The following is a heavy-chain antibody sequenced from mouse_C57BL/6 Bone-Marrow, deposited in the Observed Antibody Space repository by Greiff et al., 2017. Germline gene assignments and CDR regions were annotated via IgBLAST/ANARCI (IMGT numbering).Heavy chain of an antibody. Sequence: EVQGVESGGGLVQSGRSLRLSCATSGFTFSDFYMEWVRQAPGKGLEWIAASRNKATDYTTEYSVTVKGRFTVSRDTAQSILYRQMNALRAEDTAVCYCERDATAGAMDYWGQGTSVTVSS. J-gene: IGHJ4*01. CDR1: GFTFSDFY. CDR3: ERDATAGAMDY. V-gene: IGHV7-1*01. CDR2: SRNKATDYTT.